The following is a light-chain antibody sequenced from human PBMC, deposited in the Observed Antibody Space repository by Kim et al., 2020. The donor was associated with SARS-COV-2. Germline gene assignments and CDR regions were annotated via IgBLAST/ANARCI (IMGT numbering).Light chain of an antibody. CDR2: DVS. Sequence: GRAIATSCTGTSSDVGGYNYVSWYQQHPGKAPNLMIYDVSKRPSGVSNRFSGSKSGNTASLTISGLQAEDEADYYCSSYTSSSTWVFGGGTQLTVL. CDR1: SSDVGGYNY. V-gene: IGLV2-14*04. J-gene: IGLJ3*02. CDR3: SSYTSSSTWV.